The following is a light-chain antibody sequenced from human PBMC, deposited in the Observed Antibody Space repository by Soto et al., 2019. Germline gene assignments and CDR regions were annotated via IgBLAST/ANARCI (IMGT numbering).Light chain of an antibody. Sequence: QSALTQPASVSGSPRQSITISCTGASSDVGGYNYVSWYQQHPGKAPKLMIYEVSNRPSGVSNRFSGSKSGNTASLTISGLQAEDEADYYCSSYTSSSTLYVFGTGTKVTVL. CDR2: EVS. J-gene: IGLJ1*01. V-gene: IGLV2-14*01. CDR1: SSDVGGYNY. CDR3: SSYTSSSTLYV.